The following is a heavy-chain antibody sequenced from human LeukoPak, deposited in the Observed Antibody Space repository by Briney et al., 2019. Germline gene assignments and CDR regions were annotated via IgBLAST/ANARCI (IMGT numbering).Heavy chain of an antibody. J-gene: IGHJ6*03. Sequence: SVKLSCKASGGTFSSYAISWVRQAPGQGLEWMGGIIPIFGTANYAQKFQGRVTITADESTSTAYMELSSLRSEDTAVYYCARDVAPAARVGYYYMDVWGKGTTVTVSS. V-gene: IGHV1-69*13. CDR1: GGTFSSYA. CDR2: IIPIFGTA. D-gene: IGHD2-2*01. CDR3: ARDVAPAARVGYYYMDV.